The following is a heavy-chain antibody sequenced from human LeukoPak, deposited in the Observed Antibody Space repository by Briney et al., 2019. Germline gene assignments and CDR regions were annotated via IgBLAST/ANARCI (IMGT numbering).Heavy chain of an antibody. CDR3: ARDGESDTYPTGAFPDYFDH. V-gene: IGHV3-11*05. CDR2: ISNSSTYR. J-gene: IGHJ4*02. D-gene: IGHD3-10*01. Sequence: PGGSLRLPCAASGFVFSDYYMSWVRQAPGGGREWVSYISNSSTYRNYADSVKGRFTISRDNDKNSVFLEMSSLRAEDTAVYFCARDGESDTYPTGAFPDYFDHWGQGILVTVSS. CDR1: GFVFSDYY.